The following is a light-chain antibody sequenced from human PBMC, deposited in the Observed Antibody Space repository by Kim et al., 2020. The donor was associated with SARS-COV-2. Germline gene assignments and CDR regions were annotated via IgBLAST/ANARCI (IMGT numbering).Light chain of an antibody. V-gene: IGKV1-17*01. J-gene: IGKJ5*01. CDR1: QDIGND. Sequence: DIQMTQSPSSLSASVGDRVTITCRASQDIGNDLGWYQQNPGRAPKRLIYGASNLQSGVPSRFSGSGSETEFTLTINSLQPEDFATYSYHQHRTRSSTFGQGTRVEIK. CDR2: GAS. CDR3: HQHRTRSST.